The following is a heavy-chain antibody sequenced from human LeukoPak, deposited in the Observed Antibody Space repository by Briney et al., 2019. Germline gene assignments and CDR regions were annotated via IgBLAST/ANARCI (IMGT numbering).Heavy chain of an antibody. CDR2: IYPGDSDT. CDR1: GYIFTNYW. CDR3: ARRITVTGTNYGMDV. J-gene: IGHJ6*02. Sequence: GESLQISCKGSGYIFTNYWIAWVRQMPGKGLEWMGIIYPGDSDTRYSPSFQGQVTISADKSISTAYLQWSSLKASDTAMYYCARRITVTGTNYGMDVWGQGTTVTVSS. V-gene: IGHV5-51*01. D-gene: IGHD6-19*01.